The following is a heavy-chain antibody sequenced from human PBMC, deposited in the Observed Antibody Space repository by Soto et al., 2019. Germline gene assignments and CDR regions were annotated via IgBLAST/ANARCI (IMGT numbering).Heavy chain of an antibody. CDR1: GFDASVNY. Sequence: EVQLVESGGTLVQPGGSLRLSCAASGFDASVNYMTWVRQAPGKGLEWVSAINSGGSTFYADSVKGSFTISRDNSKNTLYLQMNSLRVEDTAMYYCVRENYYYGMDVWGQGTAVTVSS. CDR3: VRENYYYGMDV. CDR2: INSGGST. V-gene: IGHV3-66*01. J-gene: IGHJ6*02.